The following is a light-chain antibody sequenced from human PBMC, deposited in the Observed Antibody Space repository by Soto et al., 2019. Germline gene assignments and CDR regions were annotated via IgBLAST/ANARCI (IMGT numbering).Light chain of an antibody. CDR2: AAS. CDR1: QGISNY. CDR3: QKYDGGPVT. V-gene: IGKV1-27*01. Sequence: DIQMTQSPSSLSASVGDRVTITCRASQGISNYLAWYQQKPGKVPKLLIYAASTLQSGVPSRFSGSGSGTDCTRTISTLQPEDVATYYCQKYDGGPVTFGQGTRLEIK. J-gene: IGKJ5*01.